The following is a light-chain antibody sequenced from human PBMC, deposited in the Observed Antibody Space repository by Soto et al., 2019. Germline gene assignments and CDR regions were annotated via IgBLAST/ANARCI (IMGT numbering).Light chain of an antibody. V-gene: IGKV3-15*01. J-gene: IGKJ4*01. CDR2: GAS. CDR3: QQYNNWPPHT. CDR1: QSVSSSY. Sequence: EIVLTQSPGTLSLSPGERATLSCRASQSVSSSYLAWYQQKPGQAPRLLIYGASTRATGIPVRFSGTGSGTEFTLTISSLQSEDFAVYFCQQYNNWPPHTFGGGTKVDI.